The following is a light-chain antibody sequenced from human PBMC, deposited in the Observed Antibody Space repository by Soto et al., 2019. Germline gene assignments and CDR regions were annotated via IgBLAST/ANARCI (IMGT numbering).Light chain of an antibody. V-gene: IGKV1-5*03. CDR1: QTIGSR. Sequence: DIQMTQSPSTLSASVGDRVTITCRASQTIGSRLGWYQQTPGKAPKLLSYKASSLESGVPSRFRGIGSGTEFTLTISSLQPDDFATYYCQHYSSYSQTLGQGTKVDIK. CDR2: KAS. J-gene: IGKJ1*01. CDR3: QHYSSYSQT.